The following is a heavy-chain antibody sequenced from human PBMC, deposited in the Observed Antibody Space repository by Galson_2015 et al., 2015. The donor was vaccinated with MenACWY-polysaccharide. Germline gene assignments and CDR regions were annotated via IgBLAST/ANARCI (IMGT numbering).Heavy chain of an antibody. J-gene: IGHJ4*02. D-gene: IGHD1-14*01. Sequence: SLRLSCAASGFTFSTYAMGWGRQAPGKGLEWVSSIDNSGFTTYYAGSVKGRFTMSRDNPKNTLFLQMNSLRAEDTALYYCARITSGGCDYWGQGSLVTVSS. V-gene: IGHV3-23*01. CDR2: IDNSGFTT. CDR3: ARITSGGCDY. CDR1: GFTFSTYA.